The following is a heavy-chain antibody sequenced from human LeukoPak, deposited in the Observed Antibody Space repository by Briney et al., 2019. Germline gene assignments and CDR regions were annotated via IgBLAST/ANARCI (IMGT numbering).Heavy chain of an antibody. Sequence: PGGSLRLSCAASGFTFSSYGMHWVRQAPGKGLEWVAFIRYDGSSKYYADSVKGRFTISRDNSKNTLYLQMNNLRAEDTAVYYCAKNPRSGWRFDYWGQGTLVTVSS. J-gene: IGHJ4*02. V-gene: IGHV3-30*02. CDR2: IRYDGSSK. CDR1: GFTFSSYG. D-gene: IGHD6-19*01. CDR3: AKNPRSGWRFDY.